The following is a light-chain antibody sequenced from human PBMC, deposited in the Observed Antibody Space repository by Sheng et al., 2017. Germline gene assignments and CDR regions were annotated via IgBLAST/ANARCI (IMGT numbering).Light chain of an antibody. CDR3: HQYNFSPPYS. CDR1: QSVSSN. J-gene: IGKJ2*03. Sequence: EIVMTQSPGTLSVSPGVRATLSCRASQSVSSNLAWYQQKPGQAPRLLIYAASTRATGVPVRFSGSGSGTDFTLTISRLEPEDFAVYYCHQYNFSPPYSFGQGTKLEIE. V-gene: IGKV3D-15*01. CDR2: AAS.